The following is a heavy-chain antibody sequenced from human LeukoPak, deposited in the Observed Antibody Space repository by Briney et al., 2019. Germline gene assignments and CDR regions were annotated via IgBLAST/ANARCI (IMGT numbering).Heavy chain of an antibody. Sequence: SETLSLTCTVSGGSISSSTYYWGWIRQPPGEGLERIGTIYYRGSTYYNPSLKSRVTISVDTSRNQFSLKLSSVTAADTAVYYCARGFTYDSSGYYYSSGAFDIWGQGTMVTVSS. CDR2: IYYRGST. D-gene: IGHD3-22*01. V-gene: IGHV4-39*01. CDR1: GGSISSSTYY. J-gene: IGHJ3*02. CDR3: ARGFTYDSSGYYYSSGAFDI.